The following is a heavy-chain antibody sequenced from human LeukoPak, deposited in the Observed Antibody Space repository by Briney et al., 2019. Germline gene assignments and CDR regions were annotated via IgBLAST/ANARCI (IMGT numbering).Heavy chain of an antibody. V-gene: IGHV4-39*01. Sequence: SETLSLTFTVSGGSISSSSYYWGWIRQPPGKGLEWIGSIYYSGSTYYNPSLKSRVTISVDTSKNQFSLKLSSVTAADTAVYYCARRIYDSTNYGDYWGQGTLVTVSS. CDR2: IYYSGST. D-gene: IGHD3-22*01. CDR1: GGSISSSSYY. CDR3: ARRIYDSTNYGDY. J-gene: IGHJ4*02.